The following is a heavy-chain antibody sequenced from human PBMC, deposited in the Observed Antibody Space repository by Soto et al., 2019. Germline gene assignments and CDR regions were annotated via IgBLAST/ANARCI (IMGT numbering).Heavy chain of an antibody. D-gene: IGHD3-10*02. CDR3: ARGGGIKLCLGTWSDP. V-gene: IGHV1-2*02. CDR2: INPNSGGT. Sequence: DSVKVSCKASGYTFTGYYMHWVRQAPGQGLEWMGWINPNSGGTNYAQKFQGRVTMTRDTSISTAYMELSRLRSDDTAVYYCARGGGIKLCLGTWSDPGGRGTLVPVSP. CDR1: GYTFTGYY. J-gene: IGHJ5*02.